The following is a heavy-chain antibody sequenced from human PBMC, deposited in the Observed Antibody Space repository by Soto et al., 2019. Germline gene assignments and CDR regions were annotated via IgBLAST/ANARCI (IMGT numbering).Heavy chain of an antibody. J-gene: IGHJ5*02. CDR3: ARGRQYGWLQFSDNWFGP. D-gene: IGHD5-12*01. CDR2: TSPYNSNT. Sequence: GASVKVSCKASGGTFSSYAISWVRQAPGQEQERTGSTSPYNSNTGYAQKFQGRVTMTRNTSISTAYMELSSLRSEDTAVYYCARGRQYGWLQFSDNWFGPWGQGTLVTVSS. V-gene: IGHV1-8*02. CDR1: GGTFSSYA.